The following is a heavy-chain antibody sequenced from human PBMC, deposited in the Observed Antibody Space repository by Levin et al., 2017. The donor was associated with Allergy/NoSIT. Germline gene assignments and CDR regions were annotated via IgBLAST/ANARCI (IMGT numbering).Heavy chain of an antibody. D-gene: IGHD2-8*01. V-gene: IGHV3-7*04. CDR2: IKQDGIEK. Sequence: AGGSLRLSCAASGFTFSDYWVSWVRQAPGKGLEWVANIKQDGIEKHYVDSVKGRFTIFRDNTKNSLYLQMNSLRAEDTAVYYCAREGRMRGGFDYWGQGTLVTVSS. J-gene: IGHJ4*02. CDR1: GFTFSDYW. CDR3: AREGRMRGGFDY.